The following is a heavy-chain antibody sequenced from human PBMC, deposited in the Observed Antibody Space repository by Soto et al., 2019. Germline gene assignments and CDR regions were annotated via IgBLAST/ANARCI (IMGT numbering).Heavy chain of an antibody. V-gene: IGHV4-31*03. Sequence: SETLSLTCTVSGSSISSGGYYWSWIRQHPGKGLEWIGYIYYSGSTYYNPSLKSRVTISVDTSKNQFSLKLSSVTAADTAVYYCARAIAAAGKGGYYFDYWGQGTLVTVSS. CDR3: ARAIAAAGKGGYYFDY. D-gene: IGHD6-13*01. CDR1: GSSISSGGYY. J-gene: IGHJ4*02. CDR2: IYYSGST.